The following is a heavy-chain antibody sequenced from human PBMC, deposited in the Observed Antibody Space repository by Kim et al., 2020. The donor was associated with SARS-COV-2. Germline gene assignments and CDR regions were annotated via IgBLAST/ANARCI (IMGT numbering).Heavy chain of an antibody. D-gene: IGHD4-17*01. CDR3: ARVYGDYGTNWFDP. J-gene: IGHJ5*02. V-gene: IGHV4-61*01. CDR1: GGSVSSGSYY. Sequence: SETLSPTCTVSGGSVSSGSYYWSWIRQPPGKGLEWIGYIYYSGSTNYNPSLKSRVTISVDTSKNQFSLKLSSVTAADTAVYYCARVYGDYGTNWFDPWGQGTRVTVSS. CDR2: IYYSGST.